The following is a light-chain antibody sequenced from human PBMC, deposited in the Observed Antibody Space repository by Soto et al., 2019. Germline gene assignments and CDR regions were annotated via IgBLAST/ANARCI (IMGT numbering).Light chain of an antibody. CDR3: YSYTSSTTYV. CDR1: SSEVGAYNY. Sequence: QSALTQPASVSGSPGQSITISCSGTSSEVGAYNYVSWYQQHPAKAPKLIVYDVSNRPSGVSNRFSGSKPGNTASLTISGLQAEDEADYYCYSYTSSTTYVFGTGTKVTVL. V-gene: IGLV2-14*01. CDR2: DVS. J-gene: IGLJ1*01.